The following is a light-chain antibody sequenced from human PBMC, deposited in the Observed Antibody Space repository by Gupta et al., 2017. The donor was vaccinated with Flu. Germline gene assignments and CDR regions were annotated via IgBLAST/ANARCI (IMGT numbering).Light chain of an antibody. CDR2: LVS. Sequence: VVLTQSPRSLPVALGQPASISCRSSQSLVYTDGSTVLHWFQQRPGKSPRRLIYLVSHRDSGVPDRFSGSGSGTDFTLNISRVEAEDVGIYLCKQGDNGPWAFGQGTKVEIK. J-gene: IGKJ1*01. CDR1: QSLVYTDGSTV. V-gene: IGKV2-30*01. CDR3: KQGDNGPWA.